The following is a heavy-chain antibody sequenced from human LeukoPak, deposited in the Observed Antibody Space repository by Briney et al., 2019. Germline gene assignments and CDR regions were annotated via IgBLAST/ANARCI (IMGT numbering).Heavy chain of an antibody. Sequence: GSLRLSCAASGFTFSSYEMHWVRQAPGKGLEWVSYISSSGSTIYYADSVKGRFTISRDNAKNTLYLEMNSLRVEDTAVCYCARDWYHAIDYWGQGTLVTVSS. CDR1: GFTFSSYE. D-gene: IGHD2-2*01. CDR3: ARDWYHAIDY. J-gene: IGHJ4*02. CDR2: ISSSGSTI. V-gene: IGHV3-48*03.